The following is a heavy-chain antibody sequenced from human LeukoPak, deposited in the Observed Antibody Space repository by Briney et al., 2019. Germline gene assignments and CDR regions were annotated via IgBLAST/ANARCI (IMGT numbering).Heavy chain of an antibody. V-gene: IGHV3-48*03. CDR1: GFTFSSYE. Sequence: GALILSCAASGFTFSSYEMNWVRQAPGKGLGWVAYISSSGSNIYYADSVKGRFTISRDNAKKSLYLQMNSLSAEDTAVYYCAELGIPLLGGVWGKGTTVTIYS. CDR2: ISSSGSNI. CDR3: AELGIPLLGGV. D-gene: IGHD3-10*02. J-gene: IGHJ6*04.